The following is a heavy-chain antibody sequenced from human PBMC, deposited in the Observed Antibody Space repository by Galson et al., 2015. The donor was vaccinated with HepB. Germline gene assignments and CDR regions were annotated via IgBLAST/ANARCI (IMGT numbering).Heavy chain of an antibody. V-gene: IGHV3-30*18. CDR1: GFTFSSYG. CDR3: AKACGDY. CDR2: ISYDGSNK. Sequence: SLRLSCAASGFTFSSYGMHWVRQAPGKGLEWVAVISYDGSNKYYADSVKGRFTISRDNSKNALYLQMNSLRAEDTAVYYCAKACGDYWGQGTLVTVSS. J-gene: IGHJ4*02. D-gene: IGHD6-25*01.